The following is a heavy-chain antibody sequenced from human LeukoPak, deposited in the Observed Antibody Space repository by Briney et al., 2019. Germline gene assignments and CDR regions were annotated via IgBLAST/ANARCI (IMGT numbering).Heavy chain of an antibody. D-gene: IGHD3-10*01. CDR1: GFTFSSYW. Sequence: PGGSLRLSCAASGFTFSSYWMNWVRQAPGKGLVWVSRIASDGSSTTYADSVKGRFSISRDNAKNTLYLQMNSLRAEDTAVYYCARDSRLSRYGSGSKDFSFYFDYWGQGTLVTVSS. J-gene: IGHJ4*02. V-gene: IGHV3-74*01. CDR3: ARDSRLSRYGSGSKDFSFYFDY. CDR2: IASDGSST.